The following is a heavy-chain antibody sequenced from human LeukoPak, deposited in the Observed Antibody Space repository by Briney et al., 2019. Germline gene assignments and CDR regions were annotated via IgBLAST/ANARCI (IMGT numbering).Heavy chain of an antibody. CDR2: ITSSSSYI. Sequence: GGTLRLSCAASGFTFSRFGMSWVRQAPGKGLEWVSSITSSSSYIYYADSVKGRFTISRDNAKNSLYLQMNSLRAEDTAVYYCAGDPYSGSYSAYYYYYMDVWGKGTTVTVSS. D-gene: IGHD1-26*01. J-gene: IGHJ6*03. CDR3: AGDPYSGSYSAYYYYYMDV. CDR1: GFTFSRFG. V-gene: IGHV3-21*01.